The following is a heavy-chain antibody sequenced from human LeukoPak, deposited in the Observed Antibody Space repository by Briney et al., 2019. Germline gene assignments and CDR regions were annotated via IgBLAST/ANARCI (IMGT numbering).Heavy chain of an antibody. V-gene: IGHV3-30*02. CDR1: GFTFSSYG. D-gene: IGHD6-13*01. Sequence: GGSLRLSCAASGFTFSSYGMHWVRQAPGKGLEWVAFIRYDGSNKYYADSVKGRFTISRDNSKNTLYLQMNSLRAEDTAVYYCAKGPSRSSSWYSGSDYWGQGTLVTVSS. J-gene: IGHJ4*02. CDR3: AKGPSRSSSWYSGSDY. CDR2: IRYDGSNK.